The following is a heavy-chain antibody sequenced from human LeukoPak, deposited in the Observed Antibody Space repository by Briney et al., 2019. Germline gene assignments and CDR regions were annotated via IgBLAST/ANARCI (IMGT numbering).Heavy chain of an antibody. CDR2: IYYSEST. CDR1: GVSISNYY. D-gene: IGHD2/OR15-2a*01. CDR3: ARGRCRNSGCRPYFDY. V-gene: IGHV4-59*01. Sequence: SETLSLTCTVSGVSISNYYWSWIRQPPGKGLEWIGYIYYSESTNYNPSLKSRVTISTDTSKSQFSLNLRSVTAEDTGIYYCARGRCRNSGCRPYFDYWGQGTQVTVSS. J-gene: IGHJ4*02.